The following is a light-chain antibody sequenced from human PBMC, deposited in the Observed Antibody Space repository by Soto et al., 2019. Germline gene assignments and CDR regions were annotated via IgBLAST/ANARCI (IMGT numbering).Light chain of an antibody. CDR1: QSISFNS. CDR2: GAS. V-gene: IGKV3-20*01. J-gene: IGKJ2*01. Sequence: EIVLTQSPGTLSLSPGERATLSCRASQSISFNSLAWYQQKSGQAPSLLISGASTRATGIPTRFSGSGSGTDFTLTISGLAPEDFAVYFCQQYGSSPYTFGQGTNVEIK. CDR3: QQYGSSPYT.